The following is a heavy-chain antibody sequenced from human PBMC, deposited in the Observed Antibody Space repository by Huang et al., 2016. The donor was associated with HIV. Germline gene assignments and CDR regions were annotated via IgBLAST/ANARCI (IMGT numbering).Heavy chain of an antibody. CDR2: MNPASGNS. D-gene: IGHD6-13*01. Sequence: QVQLVQSGAEVRTPGASVKVSCKASGYIFTNYDIHWVRRATGQGLEWMGWMNPASGNSVFDQKVQGRVTFTTKATESTAYRELSNLRADDTAVYFGAKGRGGKQQLMTQSFYYYYCMDVWGGGTTVTVSS. J-gene: IGHJ6*04. CDR1: GYIFTNYD. V-gene: IGHV1-8*02. CDR3: AKGRGGKQQLMTQSFYYYYCMDV.